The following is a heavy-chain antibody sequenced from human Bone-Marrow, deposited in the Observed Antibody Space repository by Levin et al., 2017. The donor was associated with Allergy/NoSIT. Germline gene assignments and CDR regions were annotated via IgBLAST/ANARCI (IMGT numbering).Heavy chain of an antibody. CDR1: GGSFSGYY. CDR2: INHSGST. D-gene: IGHD3-9*01. CDR3: ARERRDYDILTGYYGLPFDY. V-gene: IGHV4-34*01. J-gene: IGHJ4*02. Sequence: GSLRLSCAVYGGSFSGYYWSWIRQPPGKGLEWIGEINHSGSTNYNPSLKSRVTISVDTSKNQFSLKLSSVTAADTAVYYCARERRDYDILTGYYGLPFDYWGQGTLVTVSS.